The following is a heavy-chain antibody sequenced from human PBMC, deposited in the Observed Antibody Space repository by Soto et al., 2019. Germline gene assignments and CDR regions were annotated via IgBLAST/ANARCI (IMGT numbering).Heavy chain of an antibody. V-gene: IGHV4-39*01. D-gene: IGHD6-6*01. J-gene: IGHJ6*02. Sequence: SETLSLTCTVSGGSISSSSYYWGWIRQPPGKGLEWIGSIYYSGSTYYNPSLKSRVTISVDTSKNQFSLKLSSVTAADTAVYYCARPARRGYYYYAMDVWGQGTTVTVSS. CDR3: ARPARRGYYYYAMDV. CDR2: IYYSGST. CDR1: GGSISSSSYY.